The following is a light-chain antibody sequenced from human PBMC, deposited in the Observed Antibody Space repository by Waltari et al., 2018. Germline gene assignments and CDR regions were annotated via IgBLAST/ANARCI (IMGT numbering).Light chain of an antibody. CDR3: SSHTTRSTWV. V-gene: IGLV2-14*03. CDR2: DAR. CDR1: TDDIGYYDY. Sequence: QSALTQPASVSGSPGQSITISGTVTTDDIGYYDYVSWYQQHLGKAPKLIIYDARERPSGVSNRFSGSKSGNTASLTISGLQADDEADYYCSSHTTRSTWVFGGGTKLTVL. J-gene: IGLJ3*02.